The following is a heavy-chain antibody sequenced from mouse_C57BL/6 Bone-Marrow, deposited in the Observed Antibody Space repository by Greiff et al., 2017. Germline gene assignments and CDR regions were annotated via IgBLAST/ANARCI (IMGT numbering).Heavy chain of an antibody. V-gene: IGHV1-64*01. Sequence: VKLKQPGAELVKPGASVKLSCKASGYTFTSYWMHWVKQRPGQGLEWIGMIHPNSGSTNYNEKFKSKATLTVDKSSSTAYMQLSSLTSEDSAVYYCARWDGNYDFDYWGQGTTLTVSS. CDR3: ARWDGNYDFDY. CDR1: GYTFTSYW. J-gene: IGHJ2*01. CDR2: IHPNSGST. D-gene: IGHD2-1*01.